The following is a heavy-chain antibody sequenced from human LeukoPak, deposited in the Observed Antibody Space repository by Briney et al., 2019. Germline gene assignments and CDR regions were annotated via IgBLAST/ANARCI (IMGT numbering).Heavy chain of an antibody. CDR3: TSGLYYDSWSDLFDY. D-gene: IGHD3-3*01. J-gene: IGHJ4*02. V-gene: IGHV3-49*04. CDR1: GFTFGDYA. Sequence: GGSLRLSCTASGFTFGDYAMSWVRQAPGKGPEWVGFIRTKANGGTTEYAASVKGRFTISRDDSKSIAYLQMNSLKTEDTAVYYCTSGLYYDSWSDLFDYWGQGTLVTVSS. CDR2: IRTKANGGTT.